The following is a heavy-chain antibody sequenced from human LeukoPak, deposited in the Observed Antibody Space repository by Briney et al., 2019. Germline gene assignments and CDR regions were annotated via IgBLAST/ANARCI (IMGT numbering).Heavy chain of an antibody. CDR2: INPNSGGT. CDR3: ARVGGPITMVRADPGGFDY. Sequence: ASVKVTCKASGYTFTGYYMHWVRQAPGQGLEWMGWINPNSGGTNYAQKFQGRVTMTRDTSISTAYMELSRLRSDDTAVYYCARVGGPITMVRADPGGFDYWGQGTLATVSS. CDR1: GYTFTGYY. J-gene: IGHJ4*02. D-gene: IGHD3-10*01. V-gene: IGHV1-2*02.